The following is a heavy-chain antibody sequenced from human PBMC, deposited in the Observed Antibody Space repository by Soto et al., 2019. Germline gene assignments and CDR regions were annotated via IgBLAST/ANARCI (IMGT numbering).Heavy chain of an antibody. V-gene: IGHV4-39*01. J-gene: IGHJ6*03. Sequence: QLQLQESGPGLVKPSETLSLTCTVSGGSISSSSYYWGWIRQPPGKGLEWIGSIYYSGSTYYNPSLKSRVTISVDSSKNQFSLKLSSVTAADTAVYYCSLHYYYGSGRYYYYMDVWGKGTTVTVSS. CDR2: IYYSGST. D-gene: IGHD3-10*01. CDR1: GGSISSSSYY. CDR3: SLHYYYGSGRYYYYMDV.